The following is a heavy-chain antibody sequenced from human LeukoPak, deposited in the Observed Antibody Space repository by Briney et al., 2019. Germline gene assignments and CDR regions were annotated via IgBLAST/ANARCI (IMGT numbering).Heavy chain of an antibody. V-gene: IGHV3-33*01. D-gene: IGHD2-2*01. CDR2: MWSDGNTK. CDR1: GFTLSNYG. CDR3: ARHIGVSSTNHFDY. Sequence: GGSLRLSCEASGFTLSNYGIHWVRQAPGKGLEWVAIMWSDGNTKYYADSVKGRFTISRDNSKNTLYLQVNSLRVEDTAVYYCARHIGVSSTNHFDYWGQGTLVTVSS. J-gene: IGHJ4*02.